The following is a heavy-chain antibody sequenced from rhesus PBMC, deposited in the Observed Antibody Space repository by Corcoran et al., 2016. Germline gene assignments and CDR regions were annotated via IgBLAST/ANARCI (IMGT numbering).Heavy chain of an antibody. CDR3: ARDRGGSLFDY. D-gene: IGHD1-44*02. CDR1: GYSISSNY. V-gene: IGHV4-160*01. J-gene: IGHJ4*01. Sequence: QVQLQESGPGLVKPSETLSLTCVVSGYSISSNYWSWIRQPPGKGLEWIGYIYGSSGSTDYNASLKSRVTISTDTSKNQVSLKLSSVTAADTAVYYCARDRGGSLFDYWGQGVLVTVSS. CDR2: IYGSSGST.